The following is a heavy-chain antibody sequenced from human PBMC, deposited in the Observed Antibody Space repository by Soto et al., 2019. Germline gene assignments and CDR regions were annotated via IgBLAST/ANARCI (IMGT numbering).Heavy chain of an antibody. D-gene: IGHD6-19*01. J-gene: IGHJ6*02. CDR1: GFTFSNYV. V-gene: IGHV3-30-3*01. Sequence: QVQLVESGGGVVQPGRSLSLSCAASGFTFSNYVMHWVRQAPGKGLEWVAVISYDGSNIYYADSVKGRFTVSRDNSKNTLSLQMNSLRTEDTAVYYCATSPLRRVAGYYYNIDVWGQGNTVTVAS. CDR3: ATSPLRRVAGYYYNIDV. CDR2: ISYDGSNI.